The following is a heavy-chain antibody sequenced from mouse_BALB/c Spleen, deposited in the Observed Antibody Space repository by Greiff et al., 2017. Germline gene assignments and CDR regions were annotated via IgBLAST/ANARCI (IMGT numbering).Heavy chain of an antibody. J-gene: IGHJ4*01. Sequence: DVQLVESGGGLVQPGGSLRLSCATSGFTFTDYYMSWVRQPPGKALEWLGFIRNKANGYTTEYSASVKGRFTISRDNSQSILYLQMNTLRAEDSATYYCARDYDATTGAMDYWGQGTSVTVSS. D-gene: IGHD2-3*01. CDR3: ARDYDATTGAMDY. V-gene: IGHV7-3*02. CDR1: GFTFTDYY. CDR2: IRNKANGYTT.